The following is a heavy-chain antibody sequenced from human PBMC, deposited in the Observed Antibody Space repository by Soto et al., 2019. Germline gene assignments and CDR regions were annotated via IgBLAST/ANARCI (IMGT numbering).Heavy chain of an antibody. D-gene: IGHD2-15*01. V-gene: IGHV3-23*01. CDR3: AKDWIGRRYCSGGSCQPRQFDY. CDR1: GFTFSSYA. J-gene: IGHJ4*02. Sequence: EVQLLESGGGLVQPGGSLRLSCAASGFTFSSYAMSWVRQAPGKGLEWVSAISGSGGSTYYADSVKGRFTISRDNSKNTLYLQMNSLRAEDTAVYYCAKDWIGRRYCSGGSCQPRQFDYWGQGTLVTVSS. CDR2: ISGSGGST.